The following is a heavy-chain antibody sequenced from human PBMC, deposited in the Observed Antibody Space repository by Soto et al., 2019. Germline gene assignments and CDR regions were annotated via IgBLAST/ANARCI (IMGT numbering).Heavy chain of an antibody. Sequence: SSETLSLTCAVSGGSISSGGYSWSWIRQPPGKGLEWIGYIYHSGSTYYNPSLKSRVTISVDRSKNQFSLKLSSVTAADTAVYYCARGALGYCSSTSCYTFDYWGQGTLVTVSS. CDR2: IYHSGST. CDR1: GGSISSGGYS. D-gene: IGHD2-2*02. J-gene: IGHJ4*02. V-gene: IGHV4-30-2*01. CDR3: ARGALGYCSSTSCYTFDY.